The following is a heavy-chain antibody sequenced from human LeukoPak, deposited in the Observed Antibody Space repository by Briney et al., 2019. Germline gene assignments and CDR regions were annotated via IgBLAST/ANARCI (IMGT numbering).Heavy chain of an antibody. CDR1: GYSFTSYW. J-gene: IGHJ6*03. D-gene: IGHD6-13*01. CDR3: ARRQRGVAAAGTYYYYMDV. V-gene: IGHV5-51*01. Sequence: GESLKISCKGSGYSFTSYWIGWVRQMPGKGLEWMGIIYPGDSDTRYSPSFQGQVTISADKSISTAYLQWSSLKASDTAMYYCARRQRGVAAAGTYYYYMDVWSKGTTVTVSS. CDR2: IYPGDSDT.